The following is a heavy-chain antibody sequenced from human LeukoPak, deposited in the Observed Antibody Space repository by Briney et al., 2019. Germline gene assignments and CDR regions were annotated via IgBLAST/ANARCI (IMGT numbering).Heavy chain of an antibody. Sequence: HTGGSLRLSCAASGFTFSSYAMSWVRQAPGKGLEWVSVVSNGAGSTYYADSVKGWFTISRDNSKNTLYLQMNSLRAEDTAVYYCAKHRGPAAGSVSGDYWGQGTLVTVSS. CDR1: GFTFSSYA. V-gene: IGHV3-23*01. D-gene: IGHD6-13*01. CDR3: AKHRGPAAGSVSGDY. CDR2: VSNGAGST. J-gene: IGHJ4*02.